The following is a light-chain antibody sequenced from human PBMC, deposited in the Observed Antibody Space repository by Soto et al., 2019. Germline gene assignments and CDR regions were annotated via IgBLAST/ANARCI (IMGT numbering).Light chain of an antibody. J-gene: IGKJ1*01. CDR3: QHSSA. V-gene: IGKV3-20*01. CDR1: QSIDTIY. CDR2: DIS. Sequence: EIVLTQSPGTLSLSPGERATLSCRTSQSIDTIYLAWYQQKPGQAHRLLMYDISTRATGIPDRFSGSGSGTDFTLTISRLEPEDFAVYYCQHSSAFGQGTKVEIK.